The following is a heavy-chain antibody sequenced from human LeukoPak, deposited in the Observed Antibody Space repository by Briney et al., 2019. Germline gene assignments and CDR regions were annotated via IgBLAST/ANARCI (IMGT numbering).Heavy chain of an antibody. CDR2: ISGGGNYI. Sequence: GGSLRLSCAVSGFIFSNYYMSWVRQAPEKGLEWVSYISGGGNYINYADSVKGRFTIPRDNAKNSLYLQMNSLRAEDTAVYYCATGSQIREADYWGQGTLVTVSS. CDR1: GFIFSNYY. J-gene: IGHJ4*02. D-gene: IGHD3-10*01. CDR3: ATGSQIREADY. V-gene: IGHV3-11*01.